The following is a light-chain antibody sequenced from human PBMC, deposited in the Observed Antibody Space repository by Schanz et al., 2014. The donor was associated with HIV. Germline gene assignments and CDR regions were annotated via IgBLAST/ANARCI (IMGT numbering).Light chain of an antibody. V-gene: IGLV2-14*01. CDR2: EVS. Sequence: QSALTQPASVSGSPGQSISISCTGTSGDVGSYNYVSWYQQHPGKVPKLMIYEVSKRPSGVPDRFSGSKSGITASLTISGLQAEDEADYYCSSYTSSTTYVFGTGTKLT. J-gene: IGLJ1*01. CDR3: SSYTSSTTYV. CDR1: SGDVGSYNY.